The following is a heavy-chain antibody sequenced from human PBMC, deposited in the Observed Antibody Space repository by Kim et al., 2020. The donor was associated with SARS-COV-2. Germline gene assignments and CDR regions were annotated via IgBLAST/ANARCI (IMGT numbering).Heavy chain of an antibody. Sequence: GGSLRLSCAASGFTVSSNYMSWVRQAPGKGLEWVSVIYSGGSTYYADSVKGRFTISRDNSKNTLHLKMNSLRAEDTAVYYCAREGGSYSSDALDIWGQGTMVTVSS. CDR1: GFTVSSNY. D-gene: IGHD1-26*01. J-gene: IGHJ3*02. CDR2: IYSGGST. V-gene: IGHV3-66*02. CDR3: AREGGSYSSDALDI.